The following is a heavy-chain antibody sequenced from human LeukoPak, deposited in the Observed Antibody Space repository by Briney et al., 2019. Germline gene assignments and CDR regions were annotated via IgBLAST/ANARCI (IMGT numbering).Heavy chain of an antibody. CDR2: IYTSGNT. Sequence: SETLSLTCTVSGGSLNNYYWGWIRQPAGKGLEWIGRIYTSGNTDYNPSLKSRVTMSIDTSNNHFSLKLTSVTAADTAVYYCAREYKDYDGDGYHLDPWGQGFLVTVSS. D-gene: IGHD3-22*01. CDR1: GGSLNNYY. V-gene: IGHV4-4*07. J-gene: IGHJ5*02. CDR3: AREYKDYDGDGYHLDP.